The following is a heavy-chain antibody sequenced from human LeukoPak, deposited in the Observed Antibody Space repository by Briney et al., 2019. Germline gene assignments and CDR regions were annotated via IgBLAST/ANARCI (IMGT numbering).Heavy chain of an antibody. Sequence: PGGSLRLSCAASGFTVSSNYMSWVRQAPGKGLEWVSLIYSDGSTYYAGSVKGRFTISRDNSKNMMYLQMNSLRAEDTAVYYCARDGAVATIAAFDIWGQGTMVTVSS. CDR3: ARDGAVATIAAFDI. CDR1: GFTVSSNY. D-gene: IGHD5-12*01. J-gene: IGHJ3*02. CDR2: IYSDGST. V-gene: IGHV3-66*01.